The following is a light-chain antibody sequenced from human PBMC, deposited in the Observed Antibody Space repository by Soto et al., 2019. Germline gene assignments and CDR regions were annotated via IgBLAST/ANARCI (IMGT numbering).Light chain of an antibody. CDR1: NSNIGNNF. Sequence: QSVLTQPPSTSGTPGQRVTISCSGSNSNIGNNFVFWYQHLPGTAPKLLIYSHNQRPSGVPDRFFGSTSGTSASLAISGLRSEDEADYYCAAWDDSLSGVVFGGGTKLTVL. CDR3: AAWDDSLSGVV. V-gene: IGLV1-47*02. CDR2: SHN. J-gene: IGLJ2*01.